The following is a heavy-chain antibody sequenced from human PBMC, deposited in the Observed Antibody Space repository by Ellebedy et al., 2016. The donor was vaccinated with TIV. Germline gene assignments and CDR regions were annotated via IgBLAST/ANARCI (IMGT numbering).Heavy chain of an antibody. V-gene: IGHV4-34*01. D-gene: IGHD3-3*01. Sequence: SETLSLXCAVYGGSFSGYYWSWIRQPPGKGLEWIGEINHSGSTNYNPSLKSRVTISVDTSKNQFSLKLSSVTAADTAVYYCATQRYDFWSGYWFDPWGQGTLVTVSS. J-gene: IGHJ5*02. CDR2: INHSGST. CDR3: ATQRYDFWSGYWFDP. CDR1: GGSFSGYY.